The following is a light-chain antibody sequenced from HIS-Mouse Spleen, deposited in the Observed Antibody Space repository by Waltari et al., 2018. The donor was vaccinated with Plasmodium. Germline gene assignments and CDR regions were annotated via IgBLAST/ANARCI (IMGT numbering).Light chain of an antibody. CDR1: SSNDGGYNS. CDR2: EVS. CDR3: SSYAGSNNLV. Sequence: QSALTQPPSASGSPGQSVTISCTRTSSNDGGYNSLSWYQQHPGKAPNLMMYEVSKRPSGVPDRFSGSKSGNTASLTVSGLQAEDEADYYCSSYAGSNNLVFGGGTKLTVL. V-gene: IGLV2-8*01. J-gene: IGLJ2*01.